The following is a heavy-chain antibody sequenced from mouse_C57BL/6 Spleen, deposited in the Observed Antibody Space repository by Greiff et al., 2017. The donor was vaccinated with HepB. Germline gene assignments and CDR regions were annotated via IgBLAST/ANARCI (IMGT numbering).Heavy chain of an antibody. CDR2: IDPEDGDT. CDR1: GFNIKDYY. J-gene: IGHJ1*03. Sequence: EVQLQQSGAELVRPGASVKLSCTASGFNIKDYYMHWVKQRPEQGLEWIGRIDPEDGDTEYAPKFQGKATMTAYTSSNTAYLQLSSLASEDTAVYYCTTGDGYPWYFDVWGTGTTVTVSS. CDR3: TTGDGYPWYFDV. V-gene: IGHV14-1*01. D-gene: IGHD2-3*01.